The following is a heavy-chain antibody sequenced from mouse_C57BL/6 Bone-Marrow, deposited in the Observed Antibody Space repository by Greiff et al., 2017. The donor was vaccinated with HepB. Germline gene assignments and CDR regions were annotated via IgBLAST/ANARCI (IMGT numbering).Heavy chain of an antibody. CDR3: AGSLAYYSNYGFAD. J-gene: IGHJ3*01. D-gene: IGHD2-5*01. V-gene: IGHV5-2*01. CDR2: INSDGGST. CDR1: EYEFPSHD. Sequence: EVKLMESGGGLVQPGESLKLSCESNEYEFPSHDMSWVRKTPEKRLELVAAINSDGGSTYYPDTMERRFIISRDNTKKTLYLQMSSLRSEDTALYYCAGSLAYYSNYGFADWGQGTLVTVSA.